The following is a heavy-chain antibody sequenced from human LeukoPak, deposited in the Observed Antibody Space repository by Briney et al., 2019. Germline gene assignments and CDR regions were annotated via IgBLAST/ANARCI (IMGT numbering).Heavy chain of an antibody. Sequence: ASGKVSCKASGCTFSSYAISWVRQAPGQGLEWMGGIIPIFGTANYAQKFQGRVTITTDESTSTAYMELSSLRSEDTAVYYCARAISTVTTLLIWDQGTLVTVSS. V-gene: IGHV1-69*05. J-gene: IGHJ4*02. D-gene: IGHD4-17*01. CDR3: ARAISTVTTLLI. CDR1: GCTFSSYA. CDR2: IIPIFGTA.